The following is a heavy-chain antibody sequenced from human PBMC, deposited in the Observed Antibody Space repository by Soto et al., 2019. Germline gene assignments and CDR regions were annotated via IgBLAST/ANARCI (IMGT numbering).Heavy chain of an antibody. CDR1: GYTFTSYG. CDR3: ARDRSEVGVRGVIITQWFDP. J-gene: IGHJ5*02. CDR2: ISAYNGNT. V-gene: IGHV1-18*01. D-gene: IGHD3-10*01. Sequence: GASVKVSCKASGYTFTSYGISWVRQAPGQGLEWMGWISAYNGNTNYAQKLQGRVTMTTDTSTGTAYMELRSLRSDDTAVYYCARDRSEVGVRGVIITQWFDPWGQGTLVTVSS.